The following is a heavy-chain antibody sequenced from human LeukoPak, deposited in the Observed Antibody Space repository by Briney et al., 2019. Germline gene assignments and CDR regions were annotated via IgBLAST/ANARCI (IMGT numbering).Heavy chain of an antibody. CDR3: ARGSPLLWFICDAFDI. D-gene: IGHD3-10*01. CDR2: INHSGST. J-gene: IGHJ3*02. CDR1: GGSFSGYY. V-gene: IGHV4-34*01. Sequence: PSETLSLTRAVYGGSFSGYYWSWIPQPPGKGLEWIGEINHSGSTNYNPSLKSRVTISVDTSKNQFSLKLSSVTAADTAVYYCARGSPLLWFICDAFDIWGQGTMVTVSS.